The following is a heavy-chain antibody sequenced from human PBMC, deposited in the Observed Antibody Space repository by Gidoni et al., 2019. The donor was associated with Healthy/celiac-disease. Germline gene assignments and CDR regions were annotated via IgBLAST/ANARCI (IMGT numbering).Heavy chain of an antibody. Sequence: QVQLVQSGAEVKKTGASVKVSCKASGYTFTSCDINWVRQATGQGLEWMGWMNPNSGNTGYAQKFQGRVTMTRNTSISTAYMELSSLISEDTAVYYCARADEKAVAGTWYYGMDVWGQGTTVTVSS. V-gene: IGHV1-8*01. D-gene: IGHD6-19*01. CDR1: GYTFTSCD. J-gene: IGHJ6*02. CDR2: MNPNSGNT. CDR3: ARADEKAVAGTWYYGMDV.